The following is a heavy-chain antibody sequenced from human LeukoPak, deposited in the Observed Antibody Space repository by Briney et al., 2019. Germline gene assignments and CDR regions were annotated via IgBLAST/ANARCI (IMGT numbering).Heavy chain of an antibody. CDR3: ARVTGSYGPYYYYYYMDV. Sequence: SETLSLTCTVSGYSISSGYYWGWIRQPPGKGLEWIGSIYHSGSTYYNPSLKSRVTISVDTSKNQFSLKLSSVSAADTAVYYCARVTGSYGPYYYYYYMDVWGKGTTVTVSS. D-gene: IGHD5-18*01. V-gene: IGHV4-38-2*02. J-gene: IGHJ6*03. CDR1: GYSISSGYY. CDR2: IYHSGST.